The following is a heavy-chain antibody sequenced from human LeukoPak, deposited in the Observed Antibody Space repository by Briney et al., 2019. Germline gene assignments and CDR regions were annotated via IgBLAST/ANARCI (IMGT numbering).Heavy chain of an antibody. V-gene: IGHV4-30-4*08. J-gene: IGHJ4*02. Sequence: SQTLSLTCTVSGDSISNGDYYWSWIRQPPGKGLEWIGEINHSGSTNYNPSLKSRVTISVDTSKNQFSLKLSSVTAADTAVYYCARARIAARLRPLDYWGQGTLVTVSS. CDR3: ARARIAARLRPLDY. D-gene: IGHD6-6*01. CDR2: INHSGST. CDR1: GDSISNGDYY.